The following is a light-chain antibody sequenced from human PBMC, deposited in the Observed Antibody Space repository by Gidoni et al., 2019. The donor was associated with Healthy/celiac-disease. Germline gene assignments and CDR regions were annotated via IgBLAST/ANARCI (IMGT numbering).Light chain of an antibody. CDR3: QQYGSSPA. J-gene: IGKJ2*01. CDR2: GAT. V-gene: IGKV3-20*01. CDR1: QSISSSY. Sequence: LVFTPSPVTLSLSPGERATLSCRASQSISSSYLAWYQQQPGQAPRLLIDGATSRATGIPDRCSSSGAGKDFTLTISRLEPEDFAVYYCQQYGSSPAFGQGTKLEIK.